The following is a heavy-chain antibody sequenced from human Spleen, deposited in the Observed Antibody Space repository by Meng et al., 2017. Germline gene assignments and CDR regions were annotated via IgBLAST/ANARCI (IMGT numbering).Heavy chain of an antibody. CDR1: GGSISSSNW. CDR3: ARDPTGGEDHQRV. CDR2: IYHSGIT. Sequence: QVLLQESGPGLVKLSGTLYLTCAVSGGSISSSNWWSWVRQPPGKGLEWIGKIYHSGITIYNPSLKSRVTMSVDNSKNQFSLKLNSMTAADTAVYYCARDPTGGEDHQRVWGQGTLVTVSS. D-gene: IGHD1-14*01. J-gene: IGHJ4*02. V-gene: IGHV4-4*02.